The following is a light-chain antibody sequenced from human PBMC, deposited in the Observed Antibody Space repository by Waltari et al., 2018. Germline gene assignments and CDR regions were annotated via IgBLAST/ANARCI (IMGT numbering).Light chain of an antibody. CDR1: QSIR. V-gene: IGKV3-20*01. J-gene: IGKJ4*01. CDR2: DAS. Sequence: EIVLTQSPGTLSLYPGETATLSCRASQSIRLAWYQQKPGQAPILLIHDASKRATGIPDRFSGSGSGTDFTLTISRLEPEDFAMYYCQQFDRSPPVTFGGGTKVEIK. CDR3: QQFDRSPPVT.